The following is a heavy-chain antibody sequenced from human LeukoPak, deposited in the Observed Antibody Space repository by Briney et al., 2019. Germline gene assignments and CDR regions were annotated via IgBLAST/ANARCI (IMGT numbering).Heavy chain of an antibody. CDR1: GFTVSSNY. D-gene: IGHD3-10*01. J-gene: IGHJ4*02. Sequence: GGSLRLSCAASGFTVSSNYMSWVRQAPGKGLQWVSLIYSGGSTYYADSVKGRFTISRDNSKNTLYLQMNSLRAEDTAVYYCASLNDGEFHFDYWGQGTLATVSS. CDR3: ASLNDGEFHFDY. CDR2: IYSGGST. V-gene: IGHV3-53*01.